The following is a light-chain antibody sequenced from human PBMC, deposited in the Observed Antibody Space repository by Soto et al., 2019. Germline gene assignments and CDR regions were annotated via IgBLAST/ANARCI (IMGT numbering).Light chain of an antibody. CDR2: GAS. J-gene: IGKJ5*01. V-gene: IGKV3-20*01. Sequence: EIVLTQSPGTLALSPGERGTLSCRASQTVSNNYLAWCQQKPGQAPRLLIYGASSRATGIPDRFSGSGSGTDFTLTISRLEPEDFAVYYCQQYGSSSITFGQGTRLEI. CDR1: QTVSNNY. CDR3: QQYGSSSIT.